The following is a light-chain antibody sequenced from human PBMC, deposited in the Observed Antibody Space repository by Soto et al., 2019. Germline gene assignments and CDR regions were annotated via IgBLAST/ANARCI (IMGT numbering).Light chain of an antibody. V-gene: IGKV4-1*01. CDR1: QSVLYSSNNKNY. J-gene: IGKJ1*01. CDR2: WAS. CDR3: QQYYSTPRT. Sequence: DIVMTQSPDSLAVSLGERATINCKSSQSVLYSSNNKNYLAWYQQKPGQPPKLHIYWASTRESGVPDRFSGSGSGTDFTLTISSLQAEDLAVYYCQQYYSTPRTFGQGPKVEIK.